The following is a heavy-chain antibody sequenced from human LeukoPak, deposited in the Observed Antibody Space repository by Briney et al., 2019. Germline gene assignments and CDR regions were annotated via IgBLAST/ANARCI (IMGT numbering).Heavy chain of an antibody. CDR1: GFTFSGSA. D-gene: IGHD3-3*01. CDR2: IRSKADGYAI. CDR3: STTVTIFGVVTPFGF. J-gene: IGHJ4*02. V-gene: IGHV3-73*01. Sequence: GGSLRLSCAASGFTFSGSAMHWVRQASGKGLEWVGRIRSKADGYAIAYAASVKGRFTISRDDSKNTAYLQMHSVKTEDTAVYYCSTTVTIFGVVTPFGFWGQGTLVTVSS.